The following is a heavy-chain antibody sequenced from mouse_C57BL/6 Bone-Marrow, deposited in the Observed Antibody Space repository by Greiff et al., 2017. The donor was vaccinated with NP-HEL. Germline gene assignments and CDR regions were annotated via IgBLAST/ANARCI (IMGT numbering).Heavy chain of an antibody. J-gene: IGHJ2*01. D-gene: IGHD1-1*01. CDR2: INPGSGGT. Sequence: QVQLQQSGAELVRPGTSVKVACKASGYAFTNYLIEWVKQRPGQGLEWIGVINPGSGGTNYNEKFKGKATLTADKSSSTAYMQLSSLTSEDSAVYFCASLSITTVVATDYWGQGTTLTVSS. CDR3: ASLSITTVVATDY. V-gene: IGHV1-54*01. CDR1: GYAFTNYL.